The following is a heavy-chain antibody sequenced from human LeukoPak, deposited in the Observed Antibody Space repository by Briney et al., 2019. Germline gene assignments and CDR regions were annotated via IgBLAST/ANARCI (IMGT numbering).Heavy chain of an antibody. V-gene: IGHV3-53*05. Sequence: GGSLRLSCAASGFTVSSNYMNWVRQAPGKGLEWVSIIYSGGSTYYADSVKGRFTISRDKSKNTLYLQMNSLRAEDTALYYCAKDRRFVVAATGVFDYWGQGTLVTVSS. CDR2: IYSGGST. J-gene: IGHJ4*02. CDR1: GFTVSSNY. D-gene: IGHD2-15*01. CDR3: AKDRRFVVAATGVFDY.